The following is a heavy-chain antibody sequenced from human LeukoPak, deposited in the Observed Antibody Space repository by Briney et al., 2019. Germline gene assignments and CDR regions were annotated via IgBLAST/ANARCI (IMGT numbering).Heavy chain of an antibody. CDR2: ISYDGSNK. CDR1: GFTFSSYA. J-gene: IGHJ4*02. Sequence: GGSLRLSCAASGFTFSSYAMHWVRQAPGKGLEWVAVISYDGSNKYYADSVKGRFTISRDNSKNTLYLQMNSLRAEDTAVYYCARDNGDYYGSGSHGLLDYRGQGTLVTVSS. D-gene: IGHD3-10*01. V-gene: IGHV3-30*04. CDR3: ARDNGDYYGSGSHGLLDY.